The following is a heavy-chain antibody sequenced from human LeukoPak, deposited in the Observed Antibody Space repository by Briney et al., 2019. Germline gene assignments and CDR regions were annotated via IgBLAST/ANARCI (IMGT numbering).Heavy chain of an antibody. Sequence: SETLSLTCGVSGGSISSSYWWSWVRQPPGKGLEWIGEIYHSGSTNYNPSLKSRVTISMDKSKNQFSLNLSSVTAADMAVYYCAREGARWEPSFSAFDIWGQGTMVTVSS. J-gene: IGHJ3*02. CDR3: AREGARWEPSFSAFDI. CDR1: GGSISSSYW. CDR2: IYHSGST. V-gene: IGHV4-4*02. D-gene: IGHD1-26*01.